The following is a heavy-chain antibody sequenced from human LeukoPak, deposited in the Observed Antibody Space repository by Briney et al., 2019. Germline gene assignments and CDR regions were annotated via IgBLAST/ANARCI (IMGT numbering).Heavy chain of an antibody. V-gene: IGHV3-23*01. CDR3: APKYYFDY. Sequence: GGSLRLSCAASGFTFTTYAMNWVRQAPGKGLEWVSTISGSGDTTYYADSVKGRFAISRDNSKNTLYLQMNSLRAEDTAVYYCAPKYYFDYWGQGTLVTVPS. CDR1: GFTFTTYA. CDR2: ISGSGDTT. J-gene: IGHJ4*02.